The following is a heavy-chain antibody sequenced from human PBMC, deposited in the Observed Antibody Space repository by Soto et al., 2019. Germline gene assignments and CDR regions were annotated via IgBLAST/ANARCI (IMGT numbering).Heavy chain of an antibody. CDR2: IAVGSGYT. CDR3: AADATAWQQMVPSDY. J-gene: IGHJ4*02. D-gene: IGHD2-8*01. Sequence: SVKVSCKASGFTFTSSAFQWVRQARGQRLEWIGWIAVGSGYTNYAQRFQDRVTPTRDMSTATTYMELSRLTSEDTAIYYCAADATAWQQMVPSDYWGQGTLVTAPQ. V-gene: IGHV1-58*01. CDR1: GFTFTSSA.